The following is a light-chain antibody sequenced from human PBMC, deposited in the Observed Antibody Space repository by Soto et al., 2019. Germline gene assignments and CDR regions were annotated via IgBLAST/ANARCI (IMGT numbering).Light chain of an antibody. Sequence: QAVVTQEPSLTVSPGGTVTLTCGSSTGAVTSGHYPYWFQQKPGQAPRTLIYDTSNKHSWTPARFSGSLLGGKAALTLSGAQHEDEAEYYCLLSYSGASWVFGGGTKLTVL. CDR3: LLSYSGASWV. CDR2: DTS. J-gene: IGLJ3*02. V-gene: IGLV7-46*01. CDR1: TGAVTSGHY.